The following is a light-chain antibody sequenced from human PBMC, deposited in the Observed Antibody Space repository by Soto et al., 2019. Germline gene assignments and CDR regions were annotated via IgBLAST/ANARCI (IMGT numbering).Light chain of an antibody. Sequence: QAVVTQPASVSGSPGQSITISCTGTSSDVGGYNYVSWYQQHPGKAPKLIIYDVSDRPSGVSNRFSGSKSGNTASLTISGLQAEDEADYYCSSYTSSSTLFGGGTKLTVL. CDR2: DVS. J-gene: IGLJ2*01. CDR3: SSYTSSSTL. V-gene: IGLV2-14*01. CDR1: SSDVGGYNY.